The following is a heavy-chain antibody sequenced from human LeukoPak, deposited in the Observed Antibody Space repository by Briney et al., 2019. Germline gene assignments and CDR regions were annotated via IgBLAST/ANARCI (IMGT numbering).Heavy chain of an antibody. CDR3: AREMYSSGWYYYGMDV. CDR2: INPSGGST. V-gene: IGHV1-46*01. Sequence: GASVKVSCKASGYTFTSYYMHWVRQAPGQGLEWMGIINPSGGSTGYAQRFQGRVTMTRDTSTSTVYMELSSLRSEDTAVYYCAREMYSSGWYYYGMDVWGQGTTVTVSS. J-gene: IGHJ6*02. CDR1: GYTFTSYY. D-gene: IGHD6-19*01.